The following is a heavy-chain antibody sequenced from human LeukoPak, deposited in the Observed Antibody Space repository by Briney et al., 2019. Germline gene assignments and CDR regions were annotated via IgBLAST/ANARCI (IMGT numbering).Heavy chain of an antibody. CDR3: ARQRFKYYFDY. J-gene: IGHJ4*02. Sequence: PSETLSLTCTVSGGSISSSSYYWGWIRQPPGKGLEWIGSIYYSGSTYYNPSLKSRVTIPVDTSKNQFSLKLSSVTAADTAVYYCARQRFKYYFDYWGQGTLVTVSS. CDR1: GGSISSSSYY. V-gene: IGHV4-39*01. D-gene: IGHD4-17*01. CDR2: IYYSGST.